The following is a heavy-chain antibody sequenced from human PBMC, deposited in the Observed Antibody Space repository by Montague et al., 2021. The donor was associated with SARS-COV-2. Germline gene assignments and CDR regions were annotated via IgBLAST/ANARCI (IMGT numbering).Heavy chain of an antibody. CDR3: AKDPELLRFRELFYDAFDI. J-gene: IGHJ3*02. CDR2: ISGSGGST. D-gene: IGHD3-10*01. Sequence: SLRLSCAASGFTFSSYAMSWVRQAPGKGLEWVPGISGSGGSTYYADSVKGRFTISRDNSKKTLYLQMNSLRAEDTAVHYCAKDPELLRFRELFYDAFDIWGQGTMVTVSS. CDR1: GFTFSSYA. V-gene: IGHV3-23*01.